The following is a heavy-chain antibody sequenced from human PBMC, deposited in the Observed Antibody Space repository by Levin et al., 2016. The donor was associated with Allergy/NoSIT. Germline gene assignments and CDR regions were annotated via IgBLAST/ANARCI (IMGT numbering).Heavy chain of an antibody. Sequence: WIRQPPGKGLEWVSYISGSGSTIHYADSVKGRFTISRDNAKNSLYLQMNSLRAEDTAIYFCARGGAFYYYYDMDVWGQGTTVTVSS. CDR2: ISGSGSTI. V-gene: IGHV3-48*03. D-gene: IGHD1-26*01. CDR3: ARGGAFYYYYDMDV. J-gene: IGHJ6*02.